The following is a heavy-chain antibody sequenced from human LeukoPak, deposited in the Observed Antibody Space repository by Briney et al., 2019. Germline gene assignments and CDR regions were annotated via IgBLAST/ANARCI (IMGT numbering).Heavy chain of an antibody. D-gene: IGHD4-17*01. CDR2: IYHNGIT. CDR3: ARDEWATVTSLDDY. CDR1: GSSISSGYF. V-gene: IGHV4-38-2*02. J-gene: IGHJ4*02. Sequence: SETLSPTCAVSGSSISSGYFWGWIRQPPGKGLEWIGNIYHNGITYYNPSLASRVTISVDTSKDQFSLKVRSVTAADTAVYYCARDEWATVTSLDDYWARGPLVTVSS.